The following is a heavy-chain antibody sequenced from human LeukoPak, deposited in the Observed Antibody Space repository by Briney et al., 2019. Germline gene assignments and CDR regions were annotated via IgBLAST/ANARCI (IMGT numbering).Heavy chain of an antibody. Sequence: ASVKGSCKASGYTFPRYGISWVRQAPGQGVVWMGWISAYNGNTNYAQKLQGRVTMTTETSTSTAFMKLRSLNTDEYDVYYCARGHVVVTGEFDYWGQGTLVTVSS. D-gene: IGHD2-21*02. CDR1: GYTFPRYG. CDR3: ARGHVVVTGEFDY. J-gene: IGHJ4*02. V-gene: IGHV1-18*01. CDR2: ISAYNGNT.